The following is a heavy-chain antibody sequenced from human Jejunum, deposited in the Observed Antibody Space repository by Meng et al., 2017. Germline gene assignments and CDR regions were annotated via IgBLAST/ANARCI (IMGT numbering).Heavy chain of an antibody. Sequence: GESLKISCVSSGFTVSSKYMSWVRQAPGEGLEWVSILYSGDSAYYANSVKGRITITRDNSKNTLYLQMNSLRTEDTAMYYCATVGERHHGYVDYFDHWGQGTLVTVSS. CDR3: ATVGERHHGYVDYFDH. D-gene: IGHD1-26*01. V-gene: IGHV3-66*02. J-gene: IGHJ4*02. CDR1: GFTVSSKY. CDR2: LYSGDSA.